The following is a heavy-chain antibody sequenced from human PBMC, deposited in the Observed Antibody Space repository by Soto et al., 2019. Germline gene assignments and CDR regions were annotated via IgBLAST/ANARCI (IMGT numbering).Heavy chain of an antibody. CDR1: GYTFTTYG. CDR3: TREGSAPYYYYGMDA. D-gene: IGHD3-10*01. Sequence: QVQLEQSAPEVKKPGASVKVSCKASGYTFTTYGISWVRQAPGQGLEWLGWINTHNGNTNYAQNLQGRVIMTADTSTSTAYMELRSLRSDDTAMYYCTREGSAPYYYYGMDAWGQGNTVTVSS. J-gene: IGHJ6*01. V-gene: IGHV1-18*01. CDR2: INTHNGNT.